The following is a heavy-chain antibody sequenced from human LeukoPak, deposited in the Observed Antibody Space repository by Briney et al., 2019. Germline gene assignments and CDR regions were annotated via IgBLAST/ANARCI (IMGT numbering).Heavy chain of an antibody. J-gene: IGHJ3*02. CDR3: ATAPLGYCSSISCYNAFDI. CDR1: GYTLTELS. D-gene: IGHD2-2*02. CDR2: FDPEDGET. Sequence: ASVKVSCKVSGYTLTELSMHWVRQAPGKGLEWMGGFDPEDGETIYAQKFQGRVTMTEDTSTDTAYMELSSLRSEDTAVYYCATAPLGYCSSISCYNAFDIWGQGTMVTVSS. V-gene: IGHV1-24*01.